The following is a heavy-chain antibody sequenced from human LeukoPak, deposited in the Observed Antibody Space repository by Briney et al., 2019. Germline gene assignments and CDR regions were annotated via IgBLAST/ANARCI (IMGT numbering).Heavy chain of an antibody. J-gene: IGHJ6*02. V-gene: IGHV3-74*01. CDR3: ARDGMVYAYYYYYGMDV. D-gene: IGHD2-8*01. CDR1: GFPFSSYW. Sequence: PGGSLRLSCAASGFPFSSYWMHWVRQVPGKGLLWVSRINSDGSATIYADSVRGRFTISRDNAKNTLYLQMSGLRAEDTAVYYCARDGMVYAYYYYYGMDVWGQGTTVTVSS. CDR2: INSDGSAT.